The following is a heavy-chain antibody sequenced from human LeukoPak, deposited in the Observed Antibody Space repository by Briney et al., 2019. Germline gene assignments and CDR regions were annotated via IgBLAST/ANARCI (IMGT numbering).Heavy chain of an antibody. CDR1: GGSFSSYY. D-gene: IGHD3-3*01. V-gene: IGHV4-34*01. CDR3: AGSITIFGVVIIPVNWFDP. Sequence: SETLSLTCAVYGGSFSSYYWSWIRQPPGKGLEWIGEINHSGSTNYNPSLKSRVTISVDTSKNQFSLKLSSVTAADTAVYYCAGSITIFGVVIIPVNWFDPWGQGTLVTVSS. J-gene: IGHJ5*02. CDR2: INHSGST.